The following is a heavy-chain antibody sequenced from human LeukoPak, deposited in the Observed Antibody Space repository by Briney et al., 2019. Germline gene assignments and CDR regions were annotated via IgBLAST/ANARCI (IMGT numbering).Heavy chain of an antibody. CDR1: GYTFTSCD. D-gene: IGHD6-19*01. J-gene: IGHJ3*02. V-gene: IGHV1-8*01. CDR3: ARGMSSGWFDAFDI. Sequence: ASVKVSCKASGYTFTSCDINWVRQATGQGLEWMGWMNPNSGNTGYAQKFQGRVTMTRNTSISTAYMELSSLRSEDTAVYYCARGMSSGWFDAFDIWGQGTMVTVSS. CDR2: MNPNSGNT.